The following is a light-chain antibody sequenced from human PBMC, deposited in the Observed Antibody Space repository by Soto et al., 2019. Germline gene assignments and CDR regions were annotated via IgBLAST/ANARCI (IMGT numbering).Light chain of an antibody. V-gene: IGLV2-11*01. CDR3: CTYAVSSYD. Sequence: QSALTQPRSVSGSPGQSVTISCTGTSSDVGGYNYVSWYQQHPGKAPKLMIYDVSKRPSGVPDRFSGSKSGNTASLTISGLHAYYDAADSCCTYAVSSYDVVTGANVPVL. J-gene: IGLJ1*01. CDR2: DVS. CDR1: SSDVGGYNY.